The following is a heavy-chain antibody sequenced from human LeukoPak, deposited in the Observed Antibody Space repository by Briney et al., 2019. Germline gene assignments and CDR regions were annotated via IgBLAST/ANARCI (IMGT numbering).Heavy chain of an antibody. V-gene: IGHV3-48*02. CDR2: IGSSSSTI. D-gene: IGHD6-19*01. CDR1: GFIFSRYS. Sequence: GGSLRLSCAASGFIFSRYSMNWARQAPGKGLEWVSYIGSSSSTIHYADSVKGRFTISRDNAKNSLYLLMNSLRDEDTAVYYCAREAVAGNYFDNWGQGTLVTVSS. J-gene: IGHJ4*02. CDR3: AREAVAGNYFDN.